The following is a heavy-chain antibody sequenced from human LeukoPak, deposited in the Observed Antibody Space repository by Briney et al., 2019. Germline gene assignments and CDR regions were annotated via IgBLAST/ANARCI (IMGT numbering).Heavy chain of an antibody. CDR1: GGTFNNYA. J-gene: IGHJ5*02. CDR3: ARVTHTELSTWFDP. D-gene: IGHD5-18*01. Sequence: ASVKVSCKASGGTFNNYAINWVRQAPGQGLEWMGGIIPIFGSSNYAQKFQGRVTITADESTTTAYMELSSLGPEDTAVYYCARVTHTELSTWFDPWGQGTLVTVSS. CDR2: IIPIFGSS. V-gene: IGHV1-69*13.